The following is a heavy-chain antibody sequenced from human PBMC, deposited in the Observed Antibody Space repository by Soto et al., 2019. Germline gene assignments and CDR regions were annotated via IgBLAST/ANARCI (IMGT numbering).Heavy chain of an antibody. Sequence: GESLKISCKGSGYSFTSYWIGWVRQMPGKGLEWMGIIYPSDSDTRYSPSFQGQVTISVDKSISTAYLQWSSLKATDTAMYYCARHAYDFWSGHPNPRYYYGMDVWGQGTTVTVSS. J-gene: IGHJ6*02. CDR1: GYSFTSYW. V-gene: IGHV5-51*01. CDR3: ARHAYDFWSGHPNPRYYYGMDV. CDR2: IYPSDSDT. D-gene: IGHD3-3*01.